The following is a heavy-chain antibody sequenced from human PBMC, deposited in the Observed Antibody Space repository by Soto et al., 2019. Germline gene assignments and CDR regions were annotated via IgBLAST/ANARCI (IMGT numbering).Heavy chain of an antibody. V-gene: IGHV3-53*02. CDR1: GFTVSNNY. D-gene: IGHD6-13*01. J-gene: IGHJ4*02. CDR2: IYSGGST. Sequence: EVQLVETGGGLIQPGGSLRLSCAASGFTVSNNYMSWVRQAPGKGLEWVSLIYSGGSTYYADSVKGRFTISRDNSKNTLYLQMNSLRAEDTAVYYCTTYSSLDYWGQGTLVTVSS. CDR3: TTYSSLDY.